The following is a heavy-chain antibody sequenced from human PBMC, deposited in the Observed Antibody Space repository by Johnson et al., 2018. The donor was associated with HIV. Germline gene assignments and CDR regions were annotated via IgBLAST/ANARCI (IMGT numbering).Heavy chain of an antibody. V-gene: IGHV3-66*01. CDR1: GFTFSDYY. J-gene: IGHJ3*02. Sequence: VQLVESGGGFVKPGGSLRLSCAASGFTFSDYYMSWIRQAPGKGLEWVSVIYSGGSTYYADSVKGRFTISRDNSKNTLYLQMNSLRAEDTAVYYCARAVARGQGLANGYIWGQGTMVTVSS. CDR3: ARAVARGQGLANGYI. CDR2: IYSGGST. D-gene: IGHD6-19*01.